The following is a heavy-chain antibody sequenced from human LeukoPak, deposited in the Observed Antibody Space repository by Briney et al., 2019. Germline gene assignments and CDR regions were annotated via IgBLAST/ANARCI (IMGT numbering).Heavy chain of an antibody. CDR3: AREGTYYYGSGSYCLDV. J-gene: IGHJ6*02. CDR2: ISSSSSYI. V-gene: IGHV3-21*01. Sequence: GGSLTLSCAASGCTFSSYSMNWVGRAPGRGREGVASISSSSSYIYYADSVKGRFTISRDNAKNSLYLQMNSLRAEDTAVYYCAREGTYYYGSGSYCLDVWGQGTTVTVSS. CDR1: GCTFSSYS. D-gene: IGHD3-10*01.